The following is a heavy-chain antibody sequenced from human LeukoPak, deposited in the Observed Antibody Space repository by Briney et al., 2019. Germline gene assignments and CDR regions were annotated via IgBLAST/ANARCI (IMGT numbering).Heavy chain of an antibody. CDR3: ARGIAAAVNYYYYGMDV. CDR1: GFTFSSYD. D-gene: IGHD6-13*01. V-gene: IGHV3-13*01. Sequence: TGGSLRLSCAASGFTFSSYDMHWVRQATGKGLEWVSAIGTAGDTYYPGSVKGRFTISRENAKNSLYLQMNSLRAGDTAVYYCARGIAAAVNYYYYGMDVWGQGTTVTVSS. J-gene: IGHJ6*02. CDR2: IGTAGDT.